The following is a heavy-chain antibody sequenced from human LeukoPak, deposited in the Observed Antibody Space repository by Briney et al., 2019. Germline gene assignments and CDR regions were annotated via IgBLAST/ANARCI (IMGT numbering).Heavy chain of an antibody. CDR3: ARDSGELTGDSNWFDP. V-gene: IGHV4-38-2*02. Sequence: SETLSLTCTVSGYSISSGYYWGWIRQPSGKGLEWIGSIYHSGSTYYNPSLKSRVTISVDTSKNQFSLKLSSVTAADTAVYYCARDSGELTGDSNWFDPWGQGTLVTVSS. J-gene: IGHJ5*02. CDR2: IYHSGST. CDR1: GYSISSGYY. D-gene: IGHD7-27*01.